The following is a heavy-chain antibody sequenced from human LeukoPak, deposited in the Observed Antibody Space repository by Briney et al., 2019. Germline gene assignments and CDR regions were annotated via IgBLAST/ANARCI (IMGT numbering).Heavy chain of an antibody. CDR3: ARGRD. Sequence: VASVKVSCKVSGYTLTELSMHWVRQAPGKGLEWMGGFDPEDGETIYAQKFQGRVTITRNTSISTAYMELSSLRSEDTAVYYCARGRDWGQGTLVTVSS. V-gene: IGHV1-24*01. J-gene: IGHJ4*02. CDR2: FDPEDGET. CDR1: GYTLTELS.